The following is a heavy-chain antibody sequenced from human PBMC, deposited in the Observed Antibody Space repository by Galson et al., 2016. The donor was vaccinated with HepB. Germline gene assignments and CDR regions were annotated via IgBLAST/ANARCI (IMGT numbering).Heavy chain of an antibody. V-gene: IGHV3-7*03. CDR1: GFTFSRSW. D-gene: IGHD5-12*01. CDR3: ARDHISGRGPFFDY. Sequence: SLRLSCAASGFTFSRSWMTRVRQAPGRGLEWLANIKEDGSSTNHVDSVKGRFTISRDNAKTSLYLQMSSLRAEDTAVYYCARDHISGRGPFFDYWGQGIPVTVSS. CDR2: IKEDGSST. J-gene: IGHJ4*02.